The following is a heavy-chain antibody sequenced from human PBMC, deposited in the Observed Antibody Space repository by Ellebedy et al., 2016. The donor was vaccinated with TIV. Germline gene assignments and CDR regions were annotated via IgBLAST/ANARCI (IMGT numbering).Heavy chain of an antibody. J-gene: IGHJ6*02. CDR1: GFTFSTNW. V-gene: IGHV3-7*01. CDR3: ARGDTVVRGVLGGVMNDYGMDV. D-gene: IGHD3-10*01. CDR2: IKGDGSEK. Sequence: GGSLRLSXAASGFTFSTNWMIWVRQAPGKGLEWVASIKGDGSEKFYVDSVRGRFTISRDNAKNSLYLQMNSLRAEDTAVYYCARGDTVVRGVLGGVMNDYGMDVWGQGTTVTVSS.